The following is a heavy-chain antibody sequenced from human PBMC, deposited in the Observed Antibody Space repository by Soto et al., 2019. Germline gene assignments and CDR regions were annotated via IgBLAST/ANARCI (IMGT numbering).Heavy chain of an antibody. CDR2: TYYRSKWYN. V-gene: IGHV6-1*01. CDR3: ARDLEYSSSVFDY. J-gene: IGHJ4*02. D-gene: IGHD6-6*01. CDR1: GDSVSINSAA. Sequence: QTLSLNFAISGDSVSINSAAWNWIRQSPSRGLEWLGRTYYRSKWYNDYAVSVKSRITINPDTSKNQFSLQLNSVTPEDTAVYYCARDLEYSSSVFDYWGQGTLVTVSS.